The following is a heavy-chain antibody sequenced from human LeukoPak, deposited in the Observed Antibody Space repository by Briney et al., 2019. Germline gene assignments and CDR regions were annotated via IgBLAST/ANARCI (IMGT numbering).Heavy chain of an antibody. Sequence: ASVNVSCKVSGYTLTELSMHWVRQAPGKGREGMGGFDPEEGETIYAQKFQGSVTITQDTSTDTAYMELSSLRSEDTAVYYCTRDANWNPDYWGQGTLVTVSS. J-gene: IGHJ4*02. D-gene: IGHD1-1*01. CDR2: FDPEEGET. CDR3: TRDANWNPDY. V-gene: IGHV1-24*01. CDR1: GYTLTELS.